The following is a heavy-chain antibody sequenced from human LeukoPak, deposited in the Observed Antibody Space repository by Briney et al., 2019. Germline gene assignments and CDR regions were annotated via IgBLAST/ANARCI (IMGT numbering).Heavy chain of an antibody. CDR3: VREIEHFGIDY. CDR1: GASISSYY. D-gene: IGHD3-10*01. CDR2: LYPTRNT. V-gene: IGHV4-4*07. Sequence: SETLSLTCTVSGASISSYYSSWIRQSAGKGLEWIGRLYPTRNTKYNPSLGGRVTVSGDTSKNQFSLRLSSVTAADTAFYYCVREIEHFGIDYWGQGALVSVSS. J-gene: IGHJ4*02.